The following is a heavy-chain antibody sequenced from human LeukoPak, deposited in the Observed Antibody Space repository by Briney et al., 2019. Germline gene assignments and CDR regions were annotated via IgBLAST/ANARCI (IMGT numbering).Heavy chain of an antibody. CDR2: ITNDGSST. J-gene: IGHJ4*02. CDR3: ARGVGGGSSWYNF. V-gene: IGHV3-74*01. Sequence: GGSLRLSCAASGLTFSSHWMHWVRQAPGKGLVWVSRITNDGSSTTYADSVKGRFTVSRDNSKNTLYLQMNSLRAEDTAVYYCARGVGGGSSWYNFWGQGSLVTVSS. D-gene: IGHD6-13*01. CDR1: GLTFSSHW.